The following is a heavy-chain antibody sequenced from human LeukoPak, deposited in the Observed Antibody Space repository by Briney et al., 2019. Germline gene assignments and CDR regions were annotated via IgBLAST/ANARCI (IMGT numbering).Heavy chain of an antibody. J-gene: IGHJ4*02. V-gene: IGHV3-23*01. CDR3: AKGSYYDSSGSFYFDY. D-gene: IGHD3-22*01. Sequence: GGSLRLSCAASGFTFSSYAMSWVRQAPGKGLEWVSGISGSGDNTYYADSVKGRFTISRDNSKNTLYVQVISLGTEDTAAYYCAKGSYYDSSGSFYFDYWGQGTLVTVSS. CDR1: GFTFSSYA. CDR2: ISGSGDNT.